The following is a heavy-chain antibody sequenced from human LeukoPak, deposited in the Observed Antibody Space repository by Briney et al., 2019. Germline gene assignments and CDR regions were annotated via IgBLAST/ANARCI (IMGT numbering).Heavy chain of an antibody. D-gene: IGHD4-17*01. CDR1: GYTFTSYG. J-gene: IGHJ5*02. CDR3: ARAPGYGDCVNWFDP. Sequence: ASVKVSCKASGYTFTSYGISWVRQAPGQGLEWMGWISAYNGNTNYAQKLQGRVTMTTDTSTSTAYMELRSLRSDDTAVYYCARAPGYGDCVNWFDPWGQGTLVTVSS. V-gene: IGHV1-18*04. CDR2: ISAYNGNT.